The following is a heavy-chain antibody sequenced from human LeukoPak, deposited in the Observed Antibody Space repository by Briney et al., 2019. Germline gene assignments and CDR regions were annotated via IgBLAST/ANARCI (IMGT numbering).Heavy chain of an antibody. CDR2: NSSSGNT. CDR3: ARAGSGWSFDY. J-gene: IGHJ4*02. D-gene: IGHD6-19*01. V-gene: IGHV4-59*01. Sequence: PSETLSLTCTVSGGSISLCYWTWIRQSPGKGLEWIGYNSSSGNTNYNPSLKSRVTISVDMSKNQFSLRLSSVTAADTAVYYCARAGSGWSFDYWGQGTLVTVSS. CDR1: GGSISLCY.